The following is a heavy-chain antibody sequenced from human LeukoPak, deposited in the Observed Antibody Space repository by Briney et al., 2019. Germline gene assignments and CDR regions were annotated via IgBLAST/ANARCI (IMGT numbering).Heavy chain of an antibody. CDR3: ARDPRTVRI. Sequence: GGSLRLSCAASGFTFSSYEMNWVRQAPGKGLEWVSYISSSGTTIYYADSVKGRFTISRDNAENSLYLQMNSLRVEDTAVYYCARDPRTVRIWGQGTLVTVSS. CDR1: GFTFSSYE. D-gene: IGHD1-1*01. V-gene: IGHV3-48*03. J-gene: IGHJ4*02. CDR2: ISSSGTTI.